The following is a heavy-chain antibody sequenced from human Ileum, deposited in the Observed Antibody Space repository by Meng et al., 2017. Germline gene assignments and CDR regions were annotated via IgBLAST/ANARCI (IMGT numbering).Heavy chain of an antibody. CDR1: GFTFSSYW. Sequence: GESLKISCAASGFTFSSYWMSWVRQAPGKGLEWVTNIKQDGSEKNYVDSVKGRFTISRDNAKNSLYLQMNSLRAEDTAVYYCAKEGYSSGPWFDPWGQGTLVTVSS. J-gene: IGHJ5*02. D-gene: IGHD5-18*01. CDR3: AKEGYSSGPWFDP. V-gene: IGHV3-7*03. CDR2: IKQDGSEK.